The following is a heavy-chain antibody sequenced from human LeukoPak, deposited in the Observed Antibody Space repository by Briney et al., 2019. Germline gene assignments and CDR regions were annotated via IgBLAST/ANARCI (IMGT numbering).Heavy chain of an antibody. Sequence: PSETLSLTYTVSGGSISSGSYYWSWIRRPAGKGLEWIGRVYTSGSTNYNPSLKSRVTISVDTSKNQFSLKLSSVTAADTAVYYCARGHSHCSSTSCYVYYYYYYYMDVWGKGTTVTVSS. CDR3: ARGHSHCSSTSCYVYYYYYYYMDV. V-gene: IGHV4-61*02. J-gene: IGHJ6*03. CDR2: VYTSGST. D-gene: IGHD2-2*01. CDR1: GGSISSGSYY.